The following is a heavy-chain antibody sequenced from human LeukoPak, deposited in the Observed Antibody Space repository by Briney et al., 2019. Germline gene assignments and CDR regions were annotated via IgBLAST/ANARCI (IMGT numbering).Heavy chain of an antibody. CDR1: GGSFSGYY. J-gene: IGHJ3*02. V-gene: IGHV4-34*01. Sequence: SETLSLTCAVYGGSFSGYYWSWLRQPPGKGLEWIGEINHSGSTNYNPSLKSRVTISVDTSKNQFSLKLSSVTAADTAVYYCARGPGRYCSSTSCRRDGAFDIWGQGTMVTVSS. CDR2: INHSGST. D-gene: IGHD2-2*01. CDR3: ARGPGRYCSSTSCRRDGAFDI.